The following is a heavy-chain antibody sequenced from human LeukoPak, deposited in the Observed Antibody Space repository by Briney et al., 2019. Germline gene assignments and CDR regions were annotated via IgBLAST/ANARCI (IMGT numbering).Heavy chain of an antibody. J-gene: IGHJ4*02. Sequence: ASVKVSCKVSGYTLTELSMHWVRQAPGQGLEWMGWINPNSGDTDYAQKFQGRVTMTRDTSISTAYMELSRLRSDDTAVYYCAPVRGGDYFDYWGQGTQVTVSS. V-gene: IGHV1-2*02. CDR1: GYTLTELS. D-gene: IGHD2-2*01. CDR2: INPNSGDT. CDR3: APVRGGDYFDY.